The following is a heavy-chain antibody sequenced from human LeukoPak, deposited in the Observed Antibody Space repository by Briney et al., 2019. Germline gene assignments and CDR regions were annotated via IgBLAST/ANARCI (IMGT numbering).Heavy chain of an antibody. Sequence: PSETLSLTCTVSGGSISSYYWNWIRQPPGKGLEWIGYIYHSGSTYYNPSLKSRVTISLDRSKNQFSLNLSSVTAADTAIYYCARGHGTVNFDYWGQGTLVTVSS. CDR2: IYHSGST. D-gene: IGHD4-17*01. V-gene: IGHV4-59*12. J-gene: IGHJ4*02. CDR3: ARGHGTVNFDY. CDR1: GGSISSYY.